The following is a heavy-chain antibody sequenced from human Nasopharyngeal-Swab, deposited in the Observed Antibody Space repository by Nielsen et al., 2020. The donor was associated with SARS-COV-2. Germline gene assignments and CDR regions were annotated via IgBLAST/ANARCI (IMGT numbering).Heavy chain of an antibody. J-gene: IGHJ4*02. Sequence: GESLKTPCAASGFTFSSSAMGWVREAPGKGLEWVSAISGSCGSTHYADSVKDRFTISRDNSKNTLYLQMNSLRAEDTAVYYCAKDRYDYVWGSYQGFDYWGQGTLVTVSS. D-gene: IGHD3-16*02. CDR1: GFTFSSSA. CDR3: AKDRYDYVWGSYQGFDY. V-gene: IGHV3-23*01. CDR2: ISGSCGST.